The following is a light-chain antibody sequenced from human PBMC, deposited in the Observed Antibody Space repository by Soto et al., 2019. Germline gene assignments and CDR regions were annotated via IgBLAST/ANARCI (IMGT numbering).Light chain of an antibody. CDR1: HDVLYSSNNKNY. CDR3: QQYYSTPRT. CDR2: WAS. Sequence: ILLTHSPAAVAVSKSEGATINCKSTHDVLYSSNNKNYLAWYQQKPGQPPKLLIYWASTRESGVPDRFSGSGSGTDFTLTISSLQAEDVAVYYCQQYYSTPRTFAQRTNV. V-gene: IGKV4-1*01. J-gene: IGKJ1*01.